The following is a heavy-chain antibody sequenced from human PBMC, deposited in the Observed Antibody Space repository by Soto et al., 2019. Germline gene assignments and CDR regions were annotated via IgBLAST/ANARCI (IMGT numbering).Heavy chain of an antibody. V-gene: IGHV3-30*18. CDR3: AKGQGIWSLYGMDV. D-gene: IGHD3-3*01. J-gene: IGHJ6*02. CDR1: GFTFSSYG. CDR2: ISYDGSNK. Sequence: VGSLRLSCAASGFTFSSYGMHWVRQAPGKGLEWVAVISYDGSNKYYADSVKGRFTISRDNSKNTLYLQMNSLRAEDTAVYYCAKGQGIWSLYGMDVWGQGTTVTVSS.